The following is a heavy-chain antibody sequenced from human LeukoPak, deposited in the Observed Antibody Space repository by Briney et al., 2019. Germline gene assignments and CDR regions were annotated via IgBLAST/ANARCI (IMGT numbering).Heavy chain of an antibody. V-gene: IGHV4-4*07. D-gene: IGHD6-19*01. J-gene: IGHJ4*02. CDR1: GGSISTDY. CDR2: ISTTGSA. Sequence: SETLSLTCSVSGGSISTDYWSWIRQSAGKGLEWIGRISTTGSASYNPSLKSRLTMSVDISKNQFSLTLTSVTAADTAVYYCAKNKGQWLPSGALDYWGQGTLVTVSS. CDR3: AKNKGQWLPSGALDY.